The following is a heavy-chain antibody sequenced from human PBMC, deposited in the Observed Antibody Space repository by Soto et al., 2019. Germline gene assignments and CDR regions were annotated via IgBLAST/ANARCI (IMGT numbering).Heavy chain of an antibody. CDR2: IIPILGIA. Sequence: QVQLVQSGAEVKKPGSSVKVSCKASGGTFSSYTISWVRQAPGQGLEWMGRIIPILGIANYAQKFQGRVTITADKSTSTAYMELSSLRSEDTAVYYCARASMVRGVTHDYWGQGTLVTVSS. CDR3: ARASMVRGVTHDY. J-gene: IGHJ4*02. D-gene: IGHD3-10*01. V-gene: IGHV1-69*02. CDR1: GGTFSSYT.